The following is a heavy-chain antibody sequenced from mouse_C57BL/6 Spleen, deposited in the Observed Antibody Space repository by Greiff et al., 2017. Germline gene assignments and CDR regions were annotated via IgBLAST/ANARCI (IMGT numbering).Heavy chain of an antibody. Sequence: EVQVVESGGGLVKPGGSLKLSCAASGFTFSDYGMHWVRQAPEKGLEWVAYIRSGSSTIYYADTVKGRFTISRDNAKNTLFLQMTSLRSEDTAMYYCARNYYGSSYYFDYWGQGTTLTVSS. V-gene: IGHV5-17*01. CDR3: ARNYYGSSYYFDY. CDR2: IRSGSSTI. D-gene: IGHD1-1*01. CDR1: GFTFSDYG. J-gene: IGHJ2*01.